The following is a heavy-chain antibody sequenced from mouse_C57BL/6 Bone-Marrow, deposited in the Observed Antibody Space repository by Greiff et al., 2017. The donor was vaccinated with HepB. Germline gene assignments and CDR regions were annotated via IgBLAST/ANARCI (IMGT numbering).Heavy chain of an antibody. CDR3: ARSGLRLRFAY. CDR1: GYTFTSYG. V-gene: IGHV1-81*01. Sequence: LVESGAELARPGASVKLSCKASGYTFTSYGISWVKQRTGQGLEWIGEIYPRSGNTYYNEKFKGKATLTADKSSSTAYMELRSLTSEDSAVYFCARSGLRLRFAYWAKGLWSLSLQ. CDR2: IYPRSGNT. J-gene: IGHJ3*01. D-gene: IGHD3-2*02.